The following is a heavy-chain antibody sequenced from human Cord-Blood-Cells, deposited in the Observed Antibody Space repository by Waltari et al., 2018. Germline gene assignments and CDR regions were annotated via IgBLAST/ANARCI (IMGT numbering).Heavy chain of an antibody. Sequence: QVQLQESGPGLVKPSETLSLTCNVSGCSTSSYYWSWIRQPPGKGLEWIGYIYYSGSTNYNPSLKSRVTISVDTSKNQFSLKLSSVTAADTAVYYCARASPYYYDSSGYYLDYWGQGTLVTVSS. V-gene: IGHV4-59*01. CDR3: ARASPYYYDSSGYYLDY. J-gene: IGHJ4*02. CDR1: GCSTSSYY. D-gene: IGHD3-22*01. CDR2: IYYSGST.